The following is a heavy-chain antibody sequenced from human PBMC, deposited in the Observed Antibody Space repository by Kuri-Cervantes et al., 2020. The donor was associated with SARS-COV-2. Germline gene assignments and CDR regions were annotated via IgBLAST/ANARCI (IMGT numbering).Heavy chain of an antibody. CDR3: ARDRGILYYYGMGV. CDR1: GFTFSNAW. CDR2: IKSKTDGGTT. V-gene: IGHV3-15*07. D-gene: IGHD3-10*01. J-gene: IGHJ6*02. Sequence: ETLSLTCAASGFTFSNAWMNWVRQAPGKGLEWVGRIKSKTDGGTTDYAAPVKGRFTISRDDSKNTLYLQMNSLRAEDTAVYYCARDRGILYYYGMGVWGQGTTVTVSS.